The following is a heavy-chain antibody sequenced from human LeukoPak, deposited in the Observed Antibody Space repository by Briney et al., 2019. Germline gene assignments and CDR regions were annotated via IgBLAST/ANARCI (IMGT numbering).Heavy chain of an antibody. Sequence: ASVKVSCKASGDTFTGYYMHWGRQAPGQGLEWMGWINPNSGGTNYAQKFQGRVNMTRDTSISTAYMELSRLRSDDTAVYYCARVSGGGRLASGDAFDIWGQGTMVTDSS. V-gene: IGHV1-2*02. CDR3: ARVSGGGRLASGDAFDI. CDR2: INPNSGGT. D-gene: IGHD2-15*01. J-gene: IGHJ3*02. CDR1: GDTFTGYY.